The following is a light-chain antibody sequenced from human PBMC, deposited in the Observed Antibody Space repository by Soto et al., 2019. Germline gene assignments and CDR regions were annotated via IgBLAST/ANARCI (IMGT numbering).Light chain of an antibody. Sequence: QSVLTQPPSVSGAPGQRVTISCTGSISNIGAGYDVHWYQQLPGTAPKLLIYDNTNRPSGVPDRFSGSKSGTSASLAITGLQAEDEADYYCQSYDSSLSGVVFGGGTKLTVL. J-gene: IGLJ2*01. CDR2: DNT. CDR3: QSYDSSLSGVV. CDR1: ISNIGAGYD. V-gene: IGLV1-40*01.